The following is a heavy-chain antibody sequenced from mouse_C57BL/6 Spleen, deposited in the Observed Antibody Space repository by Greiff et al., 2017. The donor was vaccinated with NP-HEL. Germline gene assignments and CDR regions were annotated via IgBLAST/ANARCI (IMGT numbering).Heavy chain of an antibody. CDR3: ARTYYYGSSYVTYFDY. Sequence: EVKLMESGGGLVKPGGSLKLSCAASGFTFSDYGMHWVRQAPEKGLEWVAYISSGGSTIYYADTVKVRFTISSDNAKNTLFLQMASLRSEDTAMYYCARTYYYGSSYVTYFDYWGQGTTLTVSS. D-gene: IGHD1-1*01. CDR2: ISSGGSTI. J-gene: IGHJ2*01. V-gene: IGHV5-17*01. CDR1: GFTFSDYG.